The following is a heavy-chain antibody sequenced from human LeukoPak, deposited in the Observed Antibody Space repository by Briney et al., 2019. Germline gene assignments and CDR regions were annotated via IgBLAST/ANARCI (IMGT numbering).Heavy chain of an antibody. CDR2: IYYSGST. CDR3: ARASDYVWGSYRYEAAFDI. CDR1: GGSISSYY. Sequence: PLETLSLTCTVSGGSISSYYWSWIRQPPGKGLEWIGYIYYSGSTNYNPSLKSRVTISVDTSKNQFSPQLSSVTAADTAVYYCARASDYVWGSYRYEAAFDIWGQGTMVTVSS. J-gene: IGHJ3*02. V-gene: IGHV4-59*01. D-gene: IGHD3-16*02.